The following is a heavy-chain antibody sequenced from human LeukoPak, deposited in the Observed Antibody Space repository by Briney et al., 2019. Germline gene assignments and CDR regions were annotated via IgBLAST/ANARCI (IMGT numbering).Heavy chain of an antibody. CDR3: ARVDYGSGCDS. V-gene: IGHV3-64*01. CDR1: GLTFSSYS. J-gene: IGHJ4*02. CDR2: ISSNGGST. Sequence: GGSLRLSCAASGLTFSSYSMHSVRQAPGKGLEFVSAISSNGGSTYYAISVKGRFTISRDISKNTLYLQMGSLRAEDMAVYYCARVDYGSGCDSWGQGTLVTVSS. D-gene: IGHD6-19*01.